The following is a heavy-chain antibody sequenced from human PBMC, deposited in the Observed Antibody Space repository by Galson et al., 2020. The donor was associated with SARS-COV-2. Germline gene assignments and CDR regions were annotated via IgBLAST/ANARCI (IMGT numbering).Heavy chain of an antibody. CDR2: ISYDGSNK. CDR1: GFTFSSYA. J-gene: IGHJ4*02. CDR3: ARDGIAVAGTYFDY. V-gene: IGHV3-30*04. D-gene: IGHD6-19*01. Sequence: GESLKISCAASGFTFSSYAMHWVRQAPGKGLEWVAVISYDGSNKYYADSVKGRFTISRDNSKNTLYLQMNSLRAEDTAVYYCARDGIAVAGTYFDYWGQGTLVTVSS.